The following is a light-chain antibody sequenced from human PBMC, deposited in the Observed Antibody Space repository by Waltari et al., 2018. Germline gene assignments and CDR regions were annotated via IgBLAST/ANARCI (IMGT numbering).Light chain of an antibody. CDR1: QSIRSY. CDR3: QQRNDWPLT. V-gene: IGKV3-11*01. J-gene: IGKJ4*01. Sequence: EIVLTQSPATLSLSPGERATLSCRASQSIRSYLAWYQQKPGQAPRLLIYDASNRATGVPARFSGSGSGTDFTLTISSLESEDFAFYYCQQRNDWPLTFGGGTKVEIK. CDR2: DAS.